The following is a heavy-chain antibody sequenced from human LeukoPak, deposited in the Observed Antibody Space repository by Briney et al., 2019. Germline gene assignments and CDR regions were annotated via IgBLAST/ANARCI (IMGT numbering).Heavy chain of an antibody. CDR3: ARGIYDSSGYYVDY. V-gene: IGHV3-21*01. Sequence: GGSLRLSCAASGFTFSSYAMNWVRQAPGKGLEWVSSISSSSSYIYYADSVKGRFTISRDNAKNSLYLQMNSLRAEDTAVYYCARGIYDSSGYYVDYWGQGTLVTVSS. CDR2: ISSSSSYI. CDR1: GFTFSSYA. J-gene: IGHJ4*02. D-gene: IGHD3-22*01.